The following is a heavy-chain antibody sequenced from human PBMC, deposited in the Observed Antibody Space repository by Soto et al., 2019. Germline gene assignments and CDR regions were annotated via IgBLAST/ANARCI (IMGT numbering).Heavy chain of an antibody. V-gene: IGHV5-51*01. CDR1: GHSFVTHW. Sequence: GESLKISCKGSGHSFVTHWIGWVRQMPGKGLEWMGIIYPGDSETKYSPSFQGQVTISADKSISPAYLQWSSLKASDTALYYCVSTINGYFEYWGQGTLVTVSS. J-gene: IGHJ4*02. D-gene: IGHD3-9*01. CDR2: IYPGDSET. CDR3: VSTINGYFEY.